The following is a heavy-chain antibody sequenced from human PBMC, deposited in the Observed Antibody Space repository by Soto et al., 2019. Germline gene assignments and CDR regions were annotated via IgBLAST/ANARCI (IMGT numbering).Heavy chain of an antibody. J-gene: IGHJ6*02. CDR2: IIPVFGII. CDR1: GGNPSNSA. Sequence: QVHLLMQSGAEVKKPGSSVKVSCKASGGNPSNSAISWVRQAPGQGLEWMGGIIPVFGIISYAQNFQGRVTITADESTSTDYMEMSSLRVEDTGVDFCAGGRIVVAGSSAYYGMDVWGQGTAVTVSS. CDR3: AGGRIVVAGSSAYYGMDV. V-gene: IGHV1-69*01. D-gene: IGHD6-19*01.